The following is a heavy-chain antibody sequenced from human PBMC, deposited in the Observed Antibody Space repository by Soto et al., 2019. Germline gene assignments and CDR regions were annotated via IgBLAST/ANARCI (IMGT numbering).Heavy chain of an antibody. J-gene: IGHJ4*02. CDR2: IYHSGTT. CDR3: ARGGRYYYDSSGYYDPSPFDY. V-gene: IGHV4-38-2*01. D-gene: IGHD3-22*01. Sequence: XETLSLTCAVAGYTISSGYHWAWIRQPPGKGLEWVASIYHSGTTYYNPSLTSRVTISVDTSKNQFSLKLTSVTAADSAVYYCARGGRYYYDSSGYYDPSPFDYWGQGTLVTVSS. CDR1: GYTISSGYH.